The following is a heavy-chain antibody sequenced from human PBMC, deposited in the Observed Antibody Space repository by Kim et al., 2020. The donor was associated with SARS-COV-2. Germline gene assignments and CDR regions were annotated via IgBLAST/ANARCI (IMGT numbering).Heavy chain of an antibody. D-gene: IGHD3-16*01. Sequence: KNYADPVKGRFTISRDNSKNTLYLQMNSLRAEDTAVYDCASRGIMSNVGYWGQGTLVTVSS. CDR3: ASRGIMSNVGY. V-gene: IGHV3-30*01. J-gene: IGHJ4*02. CDR2: K.